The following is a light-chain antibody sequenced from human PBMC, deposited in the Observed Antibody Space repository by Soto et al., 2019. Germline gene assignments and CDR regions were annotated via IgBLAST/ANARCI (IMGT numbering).Light chain of an antibody. J-gene: IGKJ1*01. V-gene: IGKV1-5*03. CDR2: RAS. CDR3: QQYNNYGWT. Sequence: DIQMTQSPSTLSASVGDRVTITCRASQIISSWLAWYQQKPGKAPKLLIYRASTLESGVPSRFSGSGSGTDVTLTISSLQPDDFATYYCQQYNNYGWTFGQGTKVEIK. CDR1: QIISSW.